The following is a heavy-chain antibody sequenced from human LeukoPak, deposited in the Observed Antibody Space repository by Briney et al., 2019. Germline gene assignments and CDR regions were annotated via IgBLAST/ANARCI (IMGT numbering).Heavy chain of an antibody. CDR1: GYTFTNYW. Sequence: GESLKISCKGSGYTFTNYWIAWVRQLPGKGLEWMGSIYPGDSETRYSPSLQGQVTISADKSISTAYLQWSSLKASDTAIYYCARLAAYYDNSGYYYAWFDPWGQGTLVTVSS. CDR3: ARLAAYYDNSGYYYAWFDP. J-gene: IGHJ5*02. CDR2: IYPGDSET. V-gene: IGHV5-51*01. D-gene: IGHD3-22*01.